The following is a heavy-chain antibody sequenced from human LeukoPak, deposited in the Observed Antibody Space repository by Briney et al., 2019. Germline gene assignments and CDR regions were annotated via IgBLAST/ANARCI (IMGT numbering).Heavy chain of an antibody. V-gene: IGHV3-43*01. Sequence: GGSLRLSCAASGFTFDDYTMHWVRQAPGKGLEWVSLISWDGGRSYHADSVKGRFTISRDNAKNSLYLQMNSLRAEDTAVYYCARDKNSYSGSRYQTPEKYFQHWGQGTLVTVSS. CDR3: ARDKNSYSGSRYQTPEKYFQH. D-gene: IGHD1-26*01. CDR2: ISWDGGRS. J-gene: IGHJ1*01. CDR1: GFTFDDYT.